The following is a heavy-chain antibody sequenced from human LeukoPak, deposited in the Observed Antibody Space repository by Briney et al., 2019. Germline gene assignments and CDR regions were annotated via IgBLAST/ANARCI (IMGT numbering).Heavy chain of an antibody. J-gene: IGHJ4*02. CDR2: ISYDENIK. D-gene: IGHD4-17*01. Sequence: GGSLRLSCAASGFTFSSYAMHWVRQAPGKGLEWVAAISYDENIKNYADSVKGRFTISRDNSKNTLYLQMNSLRAEDTAVYYCAKAYGDYDYWGQGTLVTVSS. V-gene: IGHV3-30*04. CDR1: GFTFSSYA. CDR3: AKAYGDYDY.